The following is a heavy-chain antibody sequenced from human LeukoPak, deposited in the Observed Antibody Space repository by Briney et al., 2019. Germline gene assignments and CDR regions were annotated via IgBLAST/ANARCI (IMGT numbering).Heavy chain of an antibody. V-gene: IGHV3-30*04. D-gene: IGHD3-9*01. CDR2: ISYDGSNK. Sequence: GRALRLSCVASGFTFSSYAMHWVRQAPGKGLEWVAVISYDGSNKYYADSVKGRFTISRDNSKNTLYLQMNSLRAEDTAVYYCAREHGHYDILTGLHWGQGTLVTVFS. CDR3: AREHGHYDILTGLH. CDR1: GFTFSSYA. J-gene: IGHJ4*02.